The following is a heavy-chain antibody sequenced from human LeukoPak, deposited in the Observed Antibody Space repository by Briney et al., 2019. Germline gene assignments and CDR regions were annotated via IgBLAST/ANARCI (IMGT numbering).Heavy chain of an antibody. CDR1: GYTFSSYD. D-gene: IGHD2-2*01. CDR2: MNPNSGNT. CDR3: ARASSPTRYGMDV. V-gene: IGHV1-8*01. Sequence: ASVKVSCKASGYTFSSYDVNWVQQATGQGLEWMGWMNPNSGNTGYAREFQGRVTMTRNTSISTAYMEVSGLRSEDTAVYYCARASSPTRYGMDVWGQGTTVTVSS. J-gene: IGHJ6*02.